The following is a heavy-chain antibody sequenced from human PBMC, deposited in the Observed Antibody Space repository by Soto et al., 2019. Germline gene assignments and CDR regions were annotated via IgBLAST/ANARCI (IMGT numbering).Heavy chain of an antibody. V-gene: IGHV5-10-1*01. D-gene: IGHD2-2*01. CDR2: IDPRDSYT. CDR1: GYTFTTFW. J-gene: IGHJ5*02. Sequence: PGESLKISCTGFGYTFTTFWISWVRQKPGRGLEWMGRIDPRDSYTNYSPSFEGHVTISIDKSTRSAYLQWGSLKASDTAMYYCARLYCSSSTCDSWFDPWGQGTLVTVSS. CDR3: ARLYCSSSTCDSWFDP.